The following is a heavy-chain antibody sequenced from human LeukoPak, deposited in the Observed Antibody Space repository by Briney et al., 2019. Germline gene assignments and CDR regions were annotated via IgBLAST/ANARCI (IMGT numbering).Heavy chain of an antibody. CDR1: GGTFSSYA. Sequence: GASVKVSCKASGGTFSSYAISWVRQAPGQGLEWMGGIIPIFGTANYAQKFQGRVTITADKSTSTAYMELSSLRSEDTAVYYCVVVPAAALRGYGMDVWGKGTTVTVSS. CDR3: VVVPAAALRGYGMDV. D-gene: IGHD2-2*01. V-gene: IGHV1-69*06. J-gene: IGHJ6*04. CDR2: IIPIFGTA.